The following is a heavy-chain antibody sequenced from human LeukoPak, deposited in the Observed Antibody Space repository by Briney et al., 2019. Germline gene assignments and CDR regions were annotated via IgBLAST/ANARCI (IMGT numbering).Heavy chain of an antibody. CDR3: AKDPSYYYYYYMDV. CDR2: ISGSGGST. CDR1: GFTFSSYA. V-gene: IGHV3-23*01. J-gene: IGHJ6*03. Sequence: GGSLRLSCAASGFTFSSYAMSWVRQAPGKGLEWVSAISGSGGSTYYADSVKGRFTISRDNSKNTLYLQMNSLRAEDTAVYYCAKDPSYYYYYYMDVWGKGTTVTVSS.